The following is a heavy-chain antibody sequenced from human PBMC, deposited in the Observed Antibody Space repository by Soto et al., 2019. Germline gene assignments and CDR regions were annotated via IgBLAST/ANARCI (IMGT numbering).Heavy chain of an antibody. CDR2: INHSGST. V-gene: IGHV4-34*01. CDR3: ARDYYDSSGYYSSAFDI. CDR1: GGSFSGYY. D-gene: IGHD3-22*01. Sequence: SETLSLTCAVYGGSFSGYYWSWIRQPPGKGLEWIGEINHSGSTNYNPSLKSRVTISVDTSKNQFSLKLSSVTAADTAVYYCARDYYDSSGYYSSAFDIWGQGTMVTVSS. J-gene: IGHJ3*02.